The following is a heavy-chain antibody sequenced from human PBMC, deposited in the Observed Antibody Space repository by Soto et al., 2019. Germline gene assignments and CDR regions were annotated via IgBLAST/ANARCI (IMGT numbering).Heavy chain of an antibody. Sequence: QVQLVQSGAEVKKYGSSVKVSCKASGGTFSRYAISWVRQAPGQGLEWMGGITPMFGTANYAQRFQGRGTITADESTSTAYMQLSSLRSDDTAVYYCAQTLGLAVAGPGRFDLWGRGTLVTVSS. CDR3: AQTLGLAVAGPGRFDL. CDR2: ITPMFGTA. V-gene: IGHV1-69*12. J-gene: IGHJ2*01. D-gene: IGHD6-19*01. CDR1: GGTFSRYA.